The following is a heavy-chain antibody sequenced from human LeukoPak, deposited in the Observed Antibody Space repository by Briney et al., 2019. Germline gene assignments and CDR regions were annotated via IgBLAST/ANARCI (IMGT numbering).Heavy chain of an antibody. CDR2: IKQDGSEK. CDR3: ARDSEDIVATIDY. D-gene: IGHD5-12*01. V-gene: IGHV3-7*01. Sequence: GGPLRLSCAASGFTFSSYWMSWVRQAPGKGLEWVANIKQDGSEKYYVDSVKGRFTISRDNAKNSLYLQMNSLRAEDTAVYYCARDSEDIVATIDYWGQGTLVTVSS. CDR1: GFTFSSYW. J-gene: IGHJ4*02.